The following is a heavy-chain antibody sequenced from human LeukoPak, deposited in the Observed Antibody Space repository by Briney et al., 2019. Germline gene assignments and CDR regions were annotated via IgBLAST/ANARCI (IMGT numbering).Heavy chain of an antibody. Sequence: GGSLRLSCEASGFTFSSYAMHWVRQAPGKGLEYVSAISSNGGSTYYANSVKGRFTISRDNSKNTLYLQMGSLRAEDMAVYYCARGSLGYYDSSDWAFDIWGQGTMVTVSS. CDR3: ARGSLGYYDSSDWAFDI. J-gene: IGHJ3*02. V-gene: IGHV3-64*01. CDR1: GFTFSSYA. CDR2: ISSNGGST. D-gene: IGHD3-22*01.